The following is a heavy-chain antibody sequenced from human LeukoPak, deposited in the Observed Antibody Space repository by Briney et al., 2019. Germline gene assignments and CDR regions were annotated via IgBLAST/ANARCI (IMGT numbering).Heavy chain of an antibody. CDR2: INHSGST. V-gene: IGHV4-34*01. CDR3: ARGSGVATPGHYYFYMDV. D-gene: IGHD5-12*01. Sequence: PSETRSPTCAVYGGSFSGYDWSWIRQPPGKGLEWIGEINHSGSTNYNPSLKSRGTMPVDTSKNQFSLKLSSVTAADTAIYYCARGSGVATPGHYYFYMDVWGRENAVTVSS. J-gene: IGHJ6*03. CDR1: GGSFSGYD.